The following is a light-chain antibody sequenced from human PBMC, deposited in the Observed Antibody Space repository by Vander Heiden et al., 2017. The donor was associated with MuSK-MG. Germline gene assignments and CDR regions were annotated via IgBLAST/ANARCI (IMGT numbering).Light chain of an antibody. Sequence: DIQMTQSPSTLSASVGDRVTITCRASQSISSWLAWYQQKPGKAPKLQIYDASSLESGVPSRFSGSGSGTEFTLTISSLQPDDFATYYCQQDNSYPYTFGQGTKLEIK. CDR2: DAS. V-gene: IGKV1-5*01. J-gene: IGKJ2*01. CDR1: QSISSW. CDR3: QQDNSYPYT.